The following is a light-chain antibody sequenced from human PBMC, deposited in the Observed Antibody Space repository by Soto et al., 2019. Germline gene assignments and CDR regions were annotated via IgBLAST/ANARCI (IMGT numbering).Light chain of an antibody. CDR2: DES. CDR1: QSISTY. V-gene: IGKV1-39*01. Sequence: DIQMTQSPSSLSASVGNRVTITCRASQSISTYLNWYQKKPGKAPNLLIYDESRLQSGVPSRFSGSGGGTDFTLSISSVQTEDFATYFCKQSYMDTITVGQGKRREIK. CDR3: KQSYMDTIT. J-gene: IGKJ5*01.